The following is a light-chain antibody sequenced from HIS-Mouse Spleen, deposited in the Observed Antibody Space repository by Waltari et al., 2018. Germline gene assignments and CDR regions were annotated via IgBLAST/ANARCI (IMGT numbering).Light chain of an antibody. Sequence: EIVLTQSPATLSLSRGERATLSCRDSQSVSSYLAWYQQKPVQAPRLLIYDASNRDTGIPARFRGSGSGTDFTLTISSLEPEDFAVYYCQQRSNWPLTFGGGTKVGIK. CDR1: QSVSSY. CDR3: QQRSNWPLT. J-gene: IGKJ4*01. CDR2: DAS. V-gene: IGKV3-11*01.